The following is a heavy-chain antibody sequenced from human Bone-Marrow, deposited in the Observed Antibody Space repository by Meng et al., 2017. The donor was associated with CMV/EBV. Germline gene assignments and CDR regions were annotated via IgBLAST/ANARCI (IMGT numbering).Heavy chain of an antibody. J-gene: IGHJ4*02. V-gene: IGHV3-23*01. CDR2: ISGSGGST. Sequence: GGSLRLSCAASGFTFSSYAMSWVRQAPGKGLEWVSAISGSGGSTYYADSVKGRFTISRDNSKNTLYLQMNSLRAEDMAVYYCAKEDAYYGDSLASYFDYWGQGTLVTISS. CDR1: GFTFSSYA. D-gene: IGHD4-17*01. CDR3: AKEDAYYGDSLASYFDY.